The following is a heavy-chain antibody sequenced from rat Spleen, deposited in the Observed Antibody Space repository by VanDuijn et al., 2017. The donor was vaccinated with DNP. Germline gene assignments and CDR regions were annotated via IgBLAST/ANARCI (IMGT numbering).Heavy chain of an antibody. J-gene: IGHJ2*01. CDR1: GFTFNDYW. CDR3: ARAYYYSGEGYFDY. Sequence: EVQLVGSGGDLVQPGRSLKLSCVAFGFTFNDYWMAWIRQVPGKGLEWLGAITGSGGGTYYRDSVKGRITVSRDNAKSTLYLQMNSLRSEDTATYYCARAYYYSGEGYFDYWGQGVMVTVSS. CDR2: ITGSGGGT. V-gene: IGHV5-31*01. D-gene: IGHD1-1*01.